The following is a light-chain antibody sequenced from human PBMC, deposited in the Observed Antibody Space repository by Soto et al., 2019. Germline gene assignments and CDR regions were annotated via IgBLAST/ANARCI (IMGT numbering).Light chain of an antibody. CDR2: EVS. V-gene: IGLV2-8*01. Sequence: QSALTQPPSASGSPGQSVTISCTGTSSDVGAYKYVSWYHQYPGKAPKLMIYEVSKRPSGVPDRSSGSKSGNTASLTVSGLQAEDAADYYCTSYVGSDIWVFGGGTKVTVL. J-gene: IGLJ3*02. CDR3: TSYVGSDIWV. CDR1: SSDVGAYKY.